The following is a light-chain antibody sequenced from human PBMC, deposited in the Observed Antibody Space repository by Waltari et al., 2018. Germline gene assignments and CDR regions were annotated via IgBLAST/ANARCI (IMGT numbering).Light chain of an antibody. CDR3: SSYTSSNTLI. CDR2: DVS. CDR1: SSDVGTYNY. Sequence: QSALTQPASVSGSPGQSITISCSGTSSDVGTYNYVSWYQQHPGKAPRLMIYDVSHRPSGVCDRLSGSKSGNTASLTISGLQAEDEAEYHCSSYTSSNTLIFGGGTKLTVL. J-gene: IGLJ2*01. V-gene: IGLV2-14*03.